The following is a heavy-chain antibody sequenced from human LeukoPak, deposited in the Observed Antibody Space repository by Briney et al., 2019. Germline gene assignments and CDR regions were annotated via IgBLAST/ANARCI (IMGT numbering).Heavy chain of an antibody. D-gene: IGHD4-17*01. CDR1: GASISSGGYS. CDR2: IFQSGST. Sequence: SETLSLTCAVSGASISSGGYSWSWIRQPPGKGLELIGYIFQSGSTYYNPSLKSRVTISVDRSKNQFSLNLGSVTAADTAVYYCAGEYGGSYRFDYWGQGTLVTVSS. J-gene: IGHJ4*02. CDR3: AGEYGGSYRFDY. V-gene: IGHV4-30-2*01.